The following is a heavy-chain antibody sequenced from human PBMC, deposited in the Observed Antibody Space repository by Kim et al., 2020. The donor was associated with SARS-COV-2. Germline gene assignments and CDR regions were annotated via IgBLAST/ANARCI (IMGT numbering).Heavy chain of an antibody. D-gene: IGHD2-15*01. CDR3: AMGRSGGRPYYFDS. J-gene: IGHJ4*02. CDR2: ISDSAGST. CDR1: GFTFSNFA. Sequence: GGSLRLSCAVSGFTFSNFAMSWVRQAPGKGLEWVSAISDSAGSTYYIDSVKGRFTISRDNSKNTLYLQMNSLRADDTAVYYCAMGRSGGRPYYFDSWGQGTLVTVSS. V-gene: IGHV3-23*01.